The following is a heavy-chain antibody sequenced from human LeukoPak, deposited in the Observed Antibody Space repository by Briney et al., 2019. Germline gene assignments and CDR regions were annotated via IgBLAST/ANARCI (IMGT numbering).Heavy chain of an antibody. CDR3: ARDVGVVAADAFDI. Sequence: ASVKVSCKASGYTFTGYYMHWVRQAPGQGLEWMGWINPNSGGTNYAQKFQGWVTMTRDTSISTAYMELSRLRSDDTAVYYCARDVGVVAADAFDIWSQATMVTVSS. J-gene: IGHJ3*02. CDR2: INPNSGGT. D-gene: IGHD2-15*01. V-gene: IGHV1-2*04. CDR1: GYTFTGYY.